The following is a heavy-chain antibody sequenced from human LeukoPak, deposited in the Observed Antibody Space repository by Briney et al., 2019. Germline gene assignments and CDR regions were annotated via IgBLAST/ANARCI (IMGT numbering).Heavy chain of an antibody. CDR2: IYYSGST. Sequence: SETLSLTCTVSGGPISSNLYSWGWIRQPPGKGLEWIGSIYYSGSTYFNPSLKSRVTISIDTSKNQFSLKLSSVTAADTAVYYCARANPVTIFGVVTSRYAFDIWGQGTMVTVSS. J-gene: IGHJ3*02. V-gene: IGHV4-39*01. CDR3: ARANPVTIFGVVTSRYAFDI. CDR1: GGPISSNLYS. D-gene: IGHD3-3*01.